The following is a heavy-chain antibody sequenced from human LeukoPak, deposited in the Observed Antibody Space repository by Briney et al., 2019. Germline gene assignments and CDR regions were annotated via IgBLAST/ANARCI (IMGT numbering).Heavy chain of an antibody. CDR2: IKQDGSEK. CDR1: GLTFSSYW. V-gene: IGHV3-7*03. CDR3: AKGSSGYFVDL. J-gene: IGHJ5*02. D-gene: IGHD3-22*01. Sequence: GGSLRLSCAISGLTFSSYWMTWVRQAPGKGLELVANIKQDGSEKYYVDSVKGRFTISRDNSKNTLFLQMNSLRAEDTALYYCAKGSSGYFVDLWGQGTLVTVSS.